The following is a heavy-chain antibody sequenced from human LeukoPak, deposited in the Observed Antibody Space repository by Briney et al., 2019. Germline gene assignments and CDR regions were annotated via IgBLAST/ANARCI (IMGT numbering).Heavy chain of an antibody. CDR2: ISSSSSTT. J-gene: IGHJ4*02. Sequence: GGSLRLSCAASGFTFSSYSMNWVRQAPGKGLEWVSYISSSSSTTYYADSVKGRFTISRDNAKNSLYLQMNSLGAEDTAVYYCARSPPGGRGFDYWGQGTLVTVSS. V-gene: IGHV3-48*01. D-gene: IGHD3-10*01. CDR1: GFTFSSYS. CDR3: ARSPPGGRGFDY.